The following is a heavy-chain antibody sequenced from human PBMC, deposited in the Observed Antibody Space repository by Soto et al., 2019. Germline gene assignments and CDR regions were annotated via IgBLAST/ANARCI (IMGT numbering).Heavy chain of an antibody. Sequence: PSETLSLTCAVYGGSFSGYYWSWIRQPPGKGLEWIGEINHSGSTNYNPSLKSRVTISVDTSNNQFCLKLSSVTAADTAVYDCGRRVRAAGGFVVETRFVYGGQGTLVTVSS. D-gene: IGHD6-13*01. CDR1: GGSFSGYY. J-gene: IGHJ4*02. V-gene: IGHV4-34*01. CDR3: GRRVRAAGGFVVETRFVY. CDR2: INHSGST.